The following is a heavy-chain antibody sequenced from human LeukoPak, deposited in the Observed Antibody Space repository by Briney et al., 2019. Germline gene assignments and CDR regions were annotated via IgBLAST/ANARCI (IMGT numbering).Heavy chain of an antibody. J-gene: IGHJ4*02. V-gene: IGHV4-30-2*05. CDR1: GGSISSVGYS. Sequence: SHTLSLTCAVSGGSISSVGYSWSWIRQPPGKGLGWIGYIYHSGSTYYNPSLKSRVTISVDTSKNQFSLKLSSVTAADTAVYYCARVGCTNGVCYTFDYWGQGTLVTVSS. CDR2: IYHSGST. CDR3: ARVGCTNGVCYTFDY. D-gene: IGHD2-8*01.